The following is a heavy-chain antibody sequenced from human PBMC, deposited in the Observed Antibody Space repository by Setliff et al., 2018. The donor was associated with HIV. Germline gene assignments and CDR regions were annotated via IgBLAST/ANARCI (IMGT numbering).Heavy chain of an antibody. CDR1: GFTFSTYA. Sequence: GSLRLSCTASGFTFSTYAMSWVRQAPGKGLEWVSSISGSAASTYYADSVKGRFTISRDNSKYTLFLQMNSLRAEDTAVYYCAKDFYSDNSGSPGPHYMDVWGKGTTVTVSS. CDR2: ISGSAAST. D-gene: IGHD3-22*01. V-gene: IGHV3-23*01. J-gene: IGHJ6*03. CDR3: AKDFYSDNSGSPGPHYMDV.